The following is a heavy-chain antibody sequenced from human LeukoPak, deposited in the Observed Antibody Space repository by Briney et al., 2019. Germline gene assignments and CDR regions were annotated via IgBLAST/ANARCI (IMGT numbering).Heavy chain of an antibody. CDR3: ASGSSSVGY. CDR1: GFIFSDYY. J-gene: IGHJ4*02. D-gene: IGHD6-6*01. Sequence: GGSLRLSCAASGFIFSDYYMNWIRQSPGKGLEWISYVSPNGTDIYSIDSVRGRFIISRDNAKNSLSLQMNSLGVEDTAVYYCASGSSSVGYWGQGTLVTVSS. V-gene: IGHV3-11*01. CDR2: VSPNGTDI.